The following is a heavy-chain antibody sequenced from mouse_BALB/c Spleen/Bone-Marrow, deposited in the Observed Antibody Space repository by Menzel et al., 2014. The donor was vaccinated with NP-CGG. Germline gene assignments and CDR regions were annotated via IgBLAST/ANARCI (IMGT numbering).Heavy chain of an antibody. V-gene: IGHV5-12-2*01. CDR1: GFTFSSYT. Sequence: LVESGGGLVQPGGSLKLSCAASGFTFSSYTVSWVRQTPEKRLEWVAYISNGGGSTYYPDTVKGRSTISRDNAKNTLYLQMSSLKSEDTAMYYCARQLGLRWAMDYWGQGTSVTVSS. CDR3: ARQLGLRWAMDY. J-gene: IGHJ4*01. D-gene: IGHD3-1*01. CDR2: ISNGGGST.